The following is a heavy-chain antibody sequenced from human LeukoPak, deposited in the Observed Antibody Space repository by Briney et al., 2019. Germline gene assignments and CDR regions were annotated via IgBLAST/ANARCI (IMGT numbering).Heavy chain of an antibody. V-gene: IGHV3-48*03. CDR1: GFTFSNYE. Sequence: GGSLRLSCAASGFTFSNYEMHWVRQAPGKGLERVSYISSSGSDIYYADSVKGRFTISRDNAKNSLYLHMNSLRAEDTAVYYCARDYGGSSPFDYWGQGTLVTVSS. D-gene: IGHD4-23*01. J-gene: IGHJ4*02. CDR3: ARDYGGSSPFDY. CDR2: ISSSGSDI.